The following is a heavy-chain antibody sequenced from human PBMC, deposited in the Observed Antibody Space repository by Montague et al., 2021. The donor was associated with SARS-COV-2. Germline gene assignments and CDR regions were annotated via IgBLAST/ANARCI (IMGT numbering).Heavy chain of an antibody. CDR3: ARGGGYYNYGLDV. V-gene: IGHV4-59*01. Sequence: SETLSLTCTVSGGSISSYYWSCIWQPPGRGLEWIGYIYYSGSTDYSPSLKSRVTISLDTSKNQFSLKVTSVTAADTAVYYCARGGGYYNYGLDVWGPGTTVTVSS. CDR1: GGSISSYY. D-gene: IGHD3-22*01. CDR2: IYYSGST. J-gene: IGHJ6*02.